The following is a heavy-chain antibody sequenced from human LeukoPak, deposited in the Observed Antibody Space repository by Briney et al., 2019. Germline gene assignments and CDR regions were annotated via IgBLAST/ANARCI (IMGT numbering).Heavy chain of an antibody. CDR3: ASRGGCISPSCPPFDY. Sequence: GEALKISCKGSGYRFTSYWIGWGRQMPGKGLEWMGIIYPGDSDTRYSPSFQGQVTISADKSISTAYLQWTSLKAPDTAMYSCASRGGCISPSCPPFDYWGRGTLVTASS. CDR2: IYPGDSDT. CDR1: GYRFTSYW. V-gene: IGHV5-51*01. D-gene: IGHD2-2*01. J-gene: IGHJ4*02.